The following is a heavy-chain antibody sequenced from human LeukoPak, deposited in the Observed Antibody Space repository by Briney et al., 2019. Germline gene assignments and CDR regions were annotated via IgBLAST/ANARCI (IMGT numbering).Heavy chain of an antibody. Sequence: KPSETLSLTCTVSGGSISSGSYYWSWIRQPAGKGLEWIGRIYTSGSTNYNPSLKSRVTISVDTSKNQFSLKLSSVTAADTAVYYCASGSTSKYFYYYMDVWGKGTTVTVSS. CDR3: ASGSTSKYFYYYMDV. CDR2: IYTSGST. J-gene: IGHJ6*03. CDR1: GGSISSGSYY. D-gene: IGHD2-2*01. V-gene: IGHV4-61*02.